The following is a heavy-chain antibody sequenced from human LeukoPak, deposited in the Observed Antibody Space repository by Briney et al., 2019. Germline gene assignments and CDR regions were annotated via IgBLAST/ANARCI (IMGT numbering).Heavy chain of an antibody. J-gene: IGHJ5*02. V-gene: IGHV3-7*05. D-gene: IGHD3-3*01. CDR3: ARDAGYDFCTCYYDL. Sequence: PGGSLRLSCVASGFTFRSYWMSWVRQAPGKGLEWVATIKQDGSEKYYVESVKGRFTTSRDIAQNSLYLQMNSLRAEDTAVYFCARDAGYDFCTCYYDLWGQGTLVTVSS. CDR2: IKQDGSEK. CDR1: GFTFRSYW.